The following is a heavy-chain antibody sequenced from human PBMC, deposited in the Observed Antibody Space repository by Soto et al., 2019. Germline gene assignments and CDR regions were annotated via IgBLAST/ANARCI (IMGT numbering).Heavy chain of an antibody. CDR2: IYHNGNT. Sequence: GTLSLTCTVSGDSINTDKWWSWVRQPPGKGLEWIGEIYHNGNTDYSPSLKSRVTMSVDTSKNQFSLKVTSVTAADTAIYYCARDVAMTGERDRFDYWGQGTLVTVSS. V-gene: IGHV4-4*02. CDR3: ARDVAMTGERDRFDY. J-gene: IGHJ4*02. CDR1: GDSINTDKW.